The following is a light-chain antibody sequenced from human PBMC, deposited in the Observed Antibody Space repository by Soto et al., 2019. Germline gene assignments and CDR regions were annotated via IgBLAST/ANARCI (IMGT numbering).Light chain of an antibody. CDR2: RNN. CDR3: GTWDDSLGGVV. Sequence: QSVLTQPPSASGTPGQRVTISCSGSSSNIGSNYVYWYQQLPGTAPKLLIYRNNQRPSGVPDRFSGSKSGTSASLAISGLRSEDGADYYCGTWDDSLGGVVFGGGTKLPVL. CDR1: SSNIGSNY. V-gene: IGLV1-47*01. J-gene: IGLJ2*01.